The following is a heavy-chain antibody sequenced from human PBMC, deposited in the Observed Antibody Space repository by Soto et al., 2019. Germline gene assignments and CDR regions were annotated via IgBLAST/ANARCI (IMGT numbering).Heavy chain of an antibody. CDR3: ARGGTGSIDY. CDR2: IYHSGSA. Sequence: QVHLQESGPGLVKPSGTLSLTCAVSGGSISSTNWWTWVRQPPGKGLDWIGEIYHSGSANYNPSLKSRVTISVDKSNNQFSLRLNPGTAADTAVYYCARGGTGSIDYWGQGTLVTVSS. D-gene: IGHD1-26*01. V-gene: IGHV4-4*02. CDR1: GGSISSTNW. J-gene: IGHJ4*02.